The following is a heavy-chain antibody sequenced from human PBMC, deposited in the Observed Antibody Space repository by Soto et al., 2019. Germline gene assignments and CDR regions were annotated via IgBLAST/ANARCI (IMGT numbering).Heavy chain of an antibody. CDR2: ISTYTGDT. V-gene: IGHV1-18*01. J-gene: IGHJ6*02. Sequence: QVQLVQSGDEMKKPGASVRVSCKASGYIFVNYGIAWVRQAPGQGLEWMGWISTYTGDTHSASKVHGRLTMTTDTSTSTAYMDLGSLTSDDPAVYYCAMVDNYVTPTPQDVWGQGTTVTVSS. CDR1: GYIFVNYG. D-gene: IGHD3-16*01. CDR3: AMVDNYVTPTPQDV.